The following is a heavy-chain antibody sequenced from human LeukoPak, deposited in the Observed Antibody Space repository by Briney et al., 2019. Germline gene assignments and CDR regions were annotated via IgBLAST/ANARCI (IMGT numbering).Heavy chain of an antibody. CDR3: ARDLTGGSSWYQYYFDY. CDR1: GGSMSSYY. J-gene: IGHJ4*02. Sequence: SETLSLTCTVSGGSMSSYYWSWIRQPAGKGLEWIGRIYHSRSTYYNPSLKSRVAISVDTSKNQFSLKLSSVTAPDTAVYYCARDLTGGSSWYQYYFDYWGQGTLVTVSS. CDR2: IYHSRST. V-gene: IGHV4-4*07. D-gene: IGHD6-13*01.